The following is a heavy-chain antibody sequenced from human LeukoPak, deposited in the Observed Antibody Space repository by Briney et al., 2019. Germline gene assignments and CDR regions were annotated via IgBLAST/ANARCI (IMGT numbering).Heavy chain of an antibody. J-gene: IGHJ4*02. CDR1: GFTFKNYA. CDR3: AKDSRYGYRWDYDY. Sequence: GGSLRLSCAASGFTFKNYAMSWVRQAPGKGLEWVSAISGSDAGTYYADSVKGRFTISRDNSKNTLYLQMNSLRAEDTAVYYCAKDSRYGYRWDYDYWGQGTPVTVSS. V-gene: IGHV3-23*01. CDR2: ISGSDAGT. D-gene: IGHD5-18*01.